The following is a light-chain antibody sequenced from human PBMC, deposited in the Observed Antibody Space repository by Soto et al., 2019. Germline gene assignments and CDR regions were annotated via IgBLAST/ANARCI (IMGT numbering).Light chain of an antibody. J-gene: IGKJ3*01. CDR3: QQYNSKFT. CDR1: QSITSW. V-gene: IGKV1-5*03. Sequence: DILMTQSPSTLSASVGDRVIITCRASQSITSWLAWYQQKPGKAPKLLIYKASSLESGVPSRYSGSGSGTEFTLTISSLQPDDFATYYCQQYNSKFTFGPGTKVNIK. CDR2: KAS.